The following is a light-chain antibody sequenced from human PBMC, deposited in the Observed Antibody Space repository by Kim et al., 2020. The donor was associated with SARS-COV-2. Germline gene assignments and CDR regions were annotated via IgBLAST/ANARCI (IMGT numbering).Light chain of an antibody. J-gene: IGLJ1*01. CDR3: AAWDDSLSGYV. CDR1: SSNIGSNY. CDR2: RNN. V-gene: IGLV1-47*01. Sequence: QSVLTQPPSASGTPGQRVTISCSGGSSNIGSNYVYWYQHLPGTSPKLLIYRNNQLPSGVPDRFSGSKSATSASLAISGLQSEDEADYYCAAWDDSLSGYVYGSGTKVTVL.